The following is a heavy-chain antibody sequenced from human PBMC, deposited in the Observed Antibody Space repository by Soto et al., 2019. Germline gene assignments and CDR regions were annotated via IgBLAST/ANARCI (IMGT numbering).Heavy chain of an antibody. D-gene: IGHD3-10*01. CDR3: ATLGYYGSGSYPYYFDY. CDR1: GFTFSSYA. V-gene: IGHV3-23*01. J-gene: IGHJ4*02. Sequence: EVQLLESGGGVVQPGGSLRLSCAASGFTFSSYAMSWVRQAPGKGLEWVSAISGSGGSTYYADSVKGRFTISRDNSKNTLYLQMNSLRAEDTAVYYCATLGYYGSGSYPYYFDYWGQGTLVTVSS. CDR2: ISGSGGST.